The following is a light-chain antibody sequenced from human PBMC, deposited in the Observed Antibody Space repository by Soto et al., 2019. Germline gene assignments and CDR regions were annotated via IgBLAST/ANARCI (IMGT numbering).Light chain of an antibody. V-gene: IGKV3-20*01. CDR1: QSLSSSY. CDR3: QQYGSPPLT. Sequence: IVLTRSPCSLSLSPGERATLSCRVTQSLSSSYLAWYQQKPGQAPRLLIYGASSTATGIPDRFSGSGSGTAFTLTISRLEPEAFAVYYCQQYGSPPLTFGGGTKVDIK. CDR2: GAS. J-gene: IGKJ4*01.